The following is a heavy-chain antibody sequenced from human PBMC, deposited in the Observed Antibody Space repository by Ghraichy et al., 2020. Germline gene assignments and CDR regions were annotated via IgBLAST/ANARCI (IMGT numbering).Heavy chain of an antibody. CDR1: GGSISGSGYY. D-gene: IGHD3-22*01. Sequence: SETLSLICTVSGGSISGSGYYWGWVRQPPGKGLEWIGNIYYSGSTYYNPSLKSRVTISVDTSKNQFSLNLSSVTAADTAVYYCARLGPYYYDSRGHPGGYWGQGTLVTVSS. CDR2: IYYSGST. J-gene: IGHJ4*02. V-gene: IGHV4-39*01. CDR3: ARLGPYYYDSRGHPGGY.